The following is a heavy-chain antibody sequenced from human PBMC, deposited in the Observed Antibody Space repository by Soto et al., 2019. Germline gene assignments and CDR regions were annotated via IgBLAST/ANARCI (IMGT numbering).Heavy chain of an antibody. CDR2: MNPNSGNT. V-gene: IGHV1-8*01. CDR3: ANYDFWSGYYTGLSLHFDY. J-gene: IGHJ4*02. D-gene: IGHD3-3*01. Sequence: ASVKVSCKASVYTFTRYDINWGRKATGQGLEWMGWMNPNSGNTGYAQKFQGRVTMTRNTSISTAYMELSSLRSEDTAVYYCANYDFWSGYYTGLSLHFDYWGQGTLVTVSS. CDR1: VYTFTRYD.